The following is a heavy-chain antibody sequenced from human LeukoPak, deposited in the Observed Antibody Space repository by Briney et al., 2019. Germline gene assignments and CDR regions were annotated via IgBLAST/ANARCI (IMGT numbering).Heavy chain of an antibody. J-gene: IGHJ6*03. CDR1: GLTFRDYW. CDR2: INTDGSST. Sequence: GGSLGLSCAASGLTFRDYWMLWVRQAPGKGLEWVSYINTDGSSTGYADSVKGRLTISRDNAKNTVYLQMNSLRAEDTALYYCARERGYYDSDGFFHYYYIDVWGKGTTVTVSS. V-gene: IGHV3-74*01. D-gene: IGHD3-22*01. CDR3: ARERGYYDSDGFFHYYYIDV.